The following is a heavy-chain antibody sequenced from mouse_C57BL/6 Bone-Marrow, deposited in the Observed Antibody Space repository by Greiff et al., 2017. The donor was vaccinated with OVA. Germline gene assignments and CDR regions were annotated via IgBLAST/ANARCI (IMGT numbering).Heavy chain of an antibody. CDR2: IYPGSGSI. CDR3: ARGYYGSWYFEV. CDR1: GYTFTSYW. J-gene: IGHJ1*03. V-gene: IGHV1-55*01. D-gene: IGHD1-1*01. Sequence: QVQLQQPGAELVKPGASVKMSCKASGYTFTSYWITWVKQRPGQGLEWIGDIYPGSGSINYNEKFKSKATLTVDTSSSTAYMQLSSLTSEDSAVYYCARGYYGSWYFEVWGTGTTVTVSS.